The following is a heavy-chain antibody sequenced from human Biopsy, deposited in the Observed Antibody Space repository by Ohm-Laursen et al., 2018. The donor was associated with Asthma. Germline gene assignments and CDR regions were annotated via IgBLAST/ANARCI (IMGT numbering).Heavy chain of an antibody. CDR2: IYYSGTT. Sequence: GTLSLTCSLSSGSGGYMRSGNYYWGWIRQPPGKGLEWIGSIYYSGTTYYNPSLESRVTVSADTSKNQFSLKLTSVTAADTTVYYCVRGSSSWHHGPFHYYYGLDVWGQRTTATVSS. J-gene: IGHJ6*02. CDR1: SGSGGYMRSGNYY. V-gene: IGHV4-39*01. D-gene: IGHD6-13*01. CDR3: VRGSSSWHHGPFHYYYGLDV.